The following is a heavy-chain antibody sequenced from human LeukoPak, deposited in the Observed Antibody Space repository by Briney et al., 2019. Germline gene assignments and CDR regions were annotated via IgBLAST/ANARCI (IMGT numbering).Heavy chain of an antibody. V-gene: IGHV4-39*01. Sequence: KPSETLSLTCTVPGGSNSRGSYYWPWIRQPPGKGLEWIASIYYSRTAYYNPSLTSQLTLSVDPSKNQFSLNLISVTAADTAGYYCARHPDYGSASSCDYWGQGTLVTPSS. J-gene: IGHJ4*02. CDR3: ARHPDYGSASSCDY. D-gene: IGHD6-6*01. CDR1: GGSNSRGSYY. CDR2: IYYSRTA.